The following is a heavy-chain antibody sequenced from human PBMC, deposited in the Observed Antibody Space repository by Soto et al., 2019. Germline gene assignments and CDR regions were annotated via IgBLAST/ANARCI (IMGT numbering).Heavy chain of an antibody. J-gene: IGHJ6*03. D-gene: IGHD2-15*01. Sequence: PGGSLRLSCVASGFTFSNHWMSWVRQAPGKGLEWVATIKQDGSDKYYVDSVKGRFTISRDNAKSSLYLQMNSLRAEDTAVYYCARFCSGGDCYPNYYYYYMDVWGKGTTVTVSS. CDR1: GFTFSNHW. CDR3: ARFCSGGDCYPNYYYYYMDV. V-gene: IGHV3-7*01. CDR2: IKQDGSDK.